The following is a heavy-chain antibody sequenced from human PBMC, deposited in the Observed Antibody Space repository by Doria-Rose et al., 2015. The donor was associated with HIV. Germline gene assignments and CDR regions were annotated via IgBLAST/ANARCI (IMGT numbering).Heavy chain of an antibody. J-gene: IGHJ4*02. D-gene: IGHD3-22*01. CDR2: ISYDGNNK. CDR1: GFTFTAYA. CDR3: ARGEYYYDSSGFQY. Sequence: PGRSLRLSCAASGFTFTAYAVHWVRQAPGKGLEWVAVISYDGNNKYYADSVKGRFTISRDKSKNTLYLQMNNLRAEDTAVYYCARGEYYYDSSGFQYWGQGTLVTVSS. V-gene: IGHV3-30-3*01.